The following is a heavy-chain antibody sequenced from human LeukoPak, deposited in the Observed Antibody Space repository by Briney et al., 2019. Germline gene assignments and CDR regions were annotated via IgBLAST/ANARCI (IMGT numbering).Heavy chain of an antibody. CDR3: ARVQTQYDFWSGAYYYYMDV. V-gene: IGHV3-21*01. CDR1: GFTFSSYE. D-gene: IGHD3-3*01. CDR2: ISSSSSYI. J-gene: IGHJ6*03. Sequence: PGGSLRLSCAASGFTFSSYEMNWVRQPPGKGLEWVSSISSSSSYIYYADSVEGRFTIPRDNAKNSLFLQMNSLRAEDTAVYYCARVQTQYDFWSGAYYYYMDVWGKGTTVTVSS.